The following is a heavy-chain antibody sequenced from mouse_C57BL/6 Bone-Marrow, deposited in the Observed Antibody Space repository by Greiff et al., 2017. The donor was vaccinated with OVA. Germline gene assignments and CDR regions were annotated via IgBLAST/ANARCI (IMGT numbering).Heavy chain of an antibody. V-gene: IGHV1-50*01. CDR1: GYTFTSYW. CDR2: IDPSDSYT. CDR3: ASPYYYGSSYDWYFDV. J-gene: IGHJ1*03. D-gene: IGHD1-1*01. Sequence: VQLQQPGAELVKPGASVKLSCKASGYTFTSYWMQWVKQRPGQGLEWIGEIDPSDSYTNYNQKFKGKATLTVDTSSSTAYMQLSSLTSEASAVYDCASPYYYGSSYDWYFDVGGTGTTVTVSS.